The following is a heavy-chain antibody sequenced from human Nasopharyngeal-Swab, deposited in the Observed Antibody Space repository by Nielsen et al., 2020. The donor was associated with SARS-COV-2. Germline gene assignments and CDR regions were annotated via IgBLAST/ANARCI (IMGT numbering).Heavy chain of an antibody. CDR3: ARDESGSSSFDY. D-gene: IGHD1-26*01. CDR1: GFTFSSYA. V-gene: IGHV3-30-3*01. J-gene: IGHJ4*02. CDR2: ISYDGSNK. Sequence: GESLKISCAASGFTFSSYAMHWVRQAPGKGLEWVAVISYDGSNKYYADSVKGRFTISRDNSKNTLYLQMNNLRAEDTAVYYCARDESGSSSFDYWGQGTLVTVSS.